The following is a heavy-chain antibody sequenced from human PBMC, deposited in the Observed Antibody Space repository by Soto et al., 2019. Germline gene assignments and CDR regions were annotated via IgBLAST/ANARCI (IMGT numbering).Heavy chain of an antibody. V-gene: IGHV3-30*03. CDR1: GFTFSSYG. J-gene: IGHJ3*02. CDR3: ARDIMATHAFDI. Sequence: LRLSCAASGFTFSSYGMYWVRQGPGKGLEWLAFISYDGSNKYYVDSVKGRFTVSRDNSKNTVYLHMNSLRVEDTAVYYCARDIMATHAFDIWGQGTMVTVS. D-gene: IGHD5-12*01. CDR2: ISYDGSNK.